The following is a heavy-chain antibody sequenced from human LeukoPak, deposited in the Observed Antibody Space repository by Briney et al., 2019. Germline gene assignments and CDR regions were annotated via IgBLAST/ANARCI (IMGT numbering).Heavy chain of an antibody. CDR1: GGSISSGDYY. CDR3: ARGITMIVVVDY. D-gene: IGHD3-22*01. Sequence: LSETLSLTCTVSGGSISSGDYYWRWIRQPPGKGLEWIGYIYYSGSTYYNPSLKSRVTISVDTSKNQSSLKLSSVTAADTAVYYCARGITMIVVVDYWGQGTLVTGSS. V-gene: IGHV4-30-4*01. J-gene: IGHJ4*02. CDR2: IYYSGST.